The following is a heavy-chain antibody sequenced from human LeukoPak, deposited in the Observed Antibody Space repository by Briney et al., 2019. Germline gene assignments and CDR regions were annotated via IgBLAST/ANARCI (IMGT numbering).Heavy chain of an antibody. J-gene: IGHJ4*02. CDR1: GGSISSYY. V-gene: IGHV4-59*01. D-gene: IGHD3-10*01. CDR3: ASSGPARQPFDY. CDR2: IYYSGST. Sequence: KPSETLSLTCTVSGGSISSYYWSWIRQPPGKGLERIGYIYYSGSTNYNPSLKSRVTISVDTSKNQFSLKLSSVTAANTAVYYCASSGPARQPFDYWGQGTLVTVSS.